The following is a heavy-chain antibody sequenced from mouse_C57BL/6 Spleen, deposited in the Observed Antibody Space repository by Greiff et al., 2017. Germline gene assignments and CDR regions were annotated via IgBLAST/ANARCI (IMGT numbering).Heavy chain of an antibody. CDR3: ARGITTVVVDYAMDY. V-gene: IGHV3-6*01. CDR1: GYSITSGYY. Sequence: DVKLQESGPGLVKPSQSLSLTCSVTGYSITSGYYWNWIRQFPGNKLEWMGYISYDGSNNYNPSLKNRISITRDTSKNQFFLKLNSVTTEDTATYYCARGITTVVVDYAMDYWGQGTSVTVSS. D-gene: IGHD1-1*01. CDR2: ISYDGSN. J-gene: IGHJ4*01.